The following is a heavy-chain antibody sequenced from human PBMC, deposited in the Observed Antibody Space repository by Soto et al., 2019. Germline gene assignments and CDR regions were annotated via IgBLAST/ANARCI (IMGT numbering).Heavy chain of an antibody. J-gene: IGHJ6*02. Sequence: AETLSLTCAVSGGSISSANWWTWVRQPPGKGLEWIGEIYHGGSTSYNPSLKSRVTLSLDKFKNHFSLNLTSVTAADTAVYYCARLSFSYGVDVWGQGTTVTVSS. CDR1: GGSISSANW. CDR3: ARLSFSYGVDV. CDR2: IYHGGST. V-gene: IGHV4-4*02.